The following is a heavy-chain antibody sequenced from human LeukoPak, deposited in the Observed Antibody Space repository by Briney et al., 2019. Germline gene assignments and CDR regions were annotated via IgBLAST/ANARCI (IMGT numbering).Heavy chain of an antibody. J-gene: IGHJ6*02. CDR2: IYHSGST. Sequence: PSETLSLTCAVSGGSISSSNWWSWVRQPPGKGLEWIGEIYHSGSTNYNPSLKSRVTLSIDKSKSQFSLELSSVTAADTAVYYCARGIRDLIPYYYYGMDVWGQGTTVTVSS. D-gene: IGHD2-21*01. CDR1: GGSISSSNW. CDR3: ARGIRDLIPYYYYGMDV. V-gene: IGHV4-4*02.